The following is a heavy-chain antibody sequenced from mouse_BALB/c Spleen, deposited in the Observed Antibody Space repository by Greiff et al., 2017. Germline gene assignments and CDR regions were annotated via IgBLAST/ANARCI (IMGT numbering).Heavy chain of an antibody. CDR1: GFTFSSYY. CDR2: INSNGGST. J-gene: IGHJ3*01. D-gene: IGHD2-4*01. Sequence: EVKLVESGGGLVKLGGSLKLSCAASGFTFSSYYMSWVRQTPEKRLELVAAINSNGGSTYYPDTVKGRFTISRDNAKNTLYLQMSSLKSEDTALYYCARRDYDYDGFAYWGQGTLVTVSA. V-gene: IGHV5-6-2*01. CDR3: ARRDYDYDGFAY.